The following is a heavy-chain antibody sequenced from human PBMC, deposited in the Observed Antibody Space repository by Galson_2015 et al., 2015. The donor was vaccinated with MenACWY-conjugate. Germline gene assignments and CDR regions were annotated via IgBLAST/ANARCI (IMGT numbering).Heavy chain of an antibody. CDR3: AKDNGRYSYGYEVPNWFDP. Sequence: SLRLSCAASGFTFSSYGMHWVRQAPGKGLEWVAVISYDGSNKYYADSVKGRFTISRDNSKNTLYLQMNSLRAEDTAVYYCAKDNGRYSYGYEVPNWFDPWGQGTLVTVSS. V-gene: IGHV3-30*18. CDR1: GFTFSSYG. D-gene: IGHD5-18*01. CDR2: ISYDGSNK. J-gene: IGHJ5*02.